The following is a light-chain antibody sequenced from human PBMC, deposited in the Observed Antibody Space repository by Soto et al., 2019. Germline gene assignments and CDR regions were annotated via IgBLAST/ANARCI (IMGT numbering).Light chain of an antibody. CDR1: QSVSSD. J-gene: IGKJ5*01. Sequence: EIVMTQSPATLSVSPGERVTLSCRASQSVSSDLAWYQQRPGQAPRLLIYDASNRPTDIPARFSGSGSGTDFTLTTSSLEPEDFAVYYCQQYGSSRGITFGQGTRLEIK. CDR3: QQYGSSRGIT. V-gene: IGKV3D-15*01. CDR2: DAS.